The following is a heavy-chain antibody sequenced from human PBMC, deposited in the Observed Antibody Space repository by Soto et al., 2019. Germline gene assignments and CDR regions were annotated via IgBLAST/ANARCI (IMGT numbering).Heavy chain of an antibody. Sequence: QVQLVESGGGVVQPGRSLRLSCAASGFTFSNYGIHWVRQAPGKGLEWVAVISYDGNNKYYADSVKGRFTISRDNSKNTLYLQMNSLGAEDTAVYYCAKDHRYGGNLRGYYGMDVWGQGTTVTVSS. V-gene: IGHV3-30*18. D-gene: IGHD4-17*01. CDR3: AKDHRYGGNLRGYYGMDV. CDR2: ISYDGNNK. J-gene: IGHJ6*02. CDR1: GFTFSNYG.